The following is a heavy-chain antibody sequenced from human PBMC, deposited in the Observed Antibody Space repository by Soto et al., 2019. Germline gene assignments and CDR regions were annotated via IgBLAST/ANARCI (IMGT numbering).Heavy chain of an antibody. D-gene: IGHD1-26*01. Sequence: PGESLKISCKGSGYSFDNYWIGWVRQMPGKGLEWMAIIYPGDSDRRYSPSFQGQVTISADQSISTAYLQWSSLKASDTANYYCVRYRSRDYYYGMDAWGQGTTVTVSS. CDR3: VRYRSRDYYYGMDA. CDR1: GYSFDNYW. J-gene: IGHJ6*02. V-gene: IGHV5-51*01. CDR2: IYPGDSDR.